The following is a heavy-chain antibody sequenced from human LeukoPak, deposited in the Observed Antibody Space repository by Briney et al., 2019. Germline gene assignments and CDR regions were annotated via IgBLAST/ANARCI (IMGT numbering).Heavy chain of an antibody. V-gene: IGHV6-1*01. J-gene: IGHJ4*02. CDR1: GDSVSSNSAA. D-gene: IGHD3-16*02. CDR3: ARVLYDYVWGSYPFDF. Sequence: SQTLSLTCAISGDSVSSNSAAWNWIRQSPSRGLEWLGRTYYRSKWYNDYAVSVKSRITINPDTSKNQFSLQLNSVTPADTAVYYCARVLYDYVWGSYPFDFWGQGTLVTVSS. CDR2: TYYRSKWYN.